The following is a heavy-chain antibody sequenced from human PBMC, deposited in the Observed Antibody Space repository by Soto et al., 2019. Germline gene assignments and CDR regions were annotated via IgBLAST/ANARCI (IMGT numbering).Heavy chain of an antibody. CDR2: IIPIFGTA. D-gene: IGHD3-22*01. J-gene: IGHJ5*02. CDR3: ARDRGPSSGYYPYWFDP. V-gene: IGHV1-69*12. Sequence: QVQLVQSGAEVKKPGSSVKVSCKASGGTFSSYAISWVRQAPGQGLEWMGEIIPIFGTANYAQKFQGRVTSTADESTSTAYMELSSLRSEDTAVYYCARDRGPSSGYYPYWFDPWGHGTLVTVSS. CDR1: GGTFSSYA.